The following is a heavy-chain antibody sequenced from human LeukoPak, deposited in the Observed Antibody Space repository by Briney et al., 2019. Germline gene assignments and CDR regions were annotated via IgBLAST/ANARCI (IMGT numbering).Heavy chain of an antibody. J-gene: IGHJ4*02. Sequence: PSETLSLTCTVSGGSISGYYWSWLRQPPGKGLEWIGYIYYSGSTNYNPSLKSRVTISVDTSKNQFSLKLSSVTAADAAVYYCARGGEYYYDSSGYSNTGFDYWGQGTLVTVSS. V-gene: IGHV4-59*12. CDR3: ARGGEYYYDSSGYSNTGFDY. CDR2: IYYSGST. CDR1: GGSISGYY. D-gene: IGHD3-22*01.